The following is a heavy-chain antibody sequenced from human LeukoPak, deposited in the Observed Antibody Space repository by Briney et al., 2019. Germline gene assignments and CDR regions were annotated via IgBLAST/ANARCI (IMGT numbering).Heavy chain of an antibody. D-gene: IGHD5-18*01. CDR3: AKVVGGYSYGPDFGD. J-gene: IGHJ4*02. CDR2: ISGGIVTT. CDR1: GFTFSTYA. V-gene: IGHV3-23*01. Sequence: GGSLRLSCAASGFTFSTYAMSWVRQAPGKGLEWVSAISGGIVTTYYADSVKGRFTISRDNSKNTLYLQMNSLRAEDTAVYYCAKVVGGYSYGPDFGDWGQGTLVTVSS.